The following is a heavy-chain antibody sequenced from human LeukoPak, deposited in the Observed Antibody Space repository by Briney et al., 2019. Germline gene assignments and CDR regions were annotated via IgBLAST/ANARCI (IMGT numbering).Heavy chain of an antibody. CDR2: ISSSSSYI. J-gene: IGHJ3*02. D-gene: IGHD3-16*01. V-gene: IGHV3-21*01. Sequence: GGSLRLSCAASGFTFSNYSMNWVRQAPGKGLEWVSSISSSSSYIYYADSVKGRFTISRDNAKNSLYLQMNSLRAEDTAVYYCARDPRIMITFGGAAFDIWGQGTMVTVSS. CDR3: ARDPRIMITFGGAAFDI. CDR1: GFTFSNYS.